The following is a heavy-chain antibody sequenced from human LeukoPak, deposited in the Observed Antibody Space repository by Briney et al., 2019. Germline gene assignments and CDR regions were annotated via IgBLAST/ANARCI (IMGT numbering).Heavy chain of an antibody. CDR3: ARDRH. J-gene: IGHJ1*01. CDR1: GVSISSSSYY. V-gene: IGHV4-39*02. Sequence: SETLSLTCTVSGVSISSSSYYWGGIRQPPGKGLEWIGSIYYTGSSYYHPSLKSRVTISVDTSKNQFSLKLSSVTAADTAVYYCARDRHRGQGTLVTVSS. CDR2: IYYTGSS.